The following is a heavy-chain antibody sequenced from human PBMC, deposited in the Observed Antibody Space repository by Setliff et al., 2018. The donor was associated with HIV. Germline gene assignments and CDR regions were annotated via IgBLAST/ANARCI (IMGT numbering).Heavy chain of an antibody. J-gene: IGHJ4*02. V-gene: IGHV4-39*07. CDR3: ARLGESGCDYRGYFDF. CDR2: IYYTGGT. D-gene: IGHD5-12*01. Sequence: SETLSLTCTVSGGSISDKSYYWGWIRQPPGKGLEWIANIYYTGGTYYNPSLQSRATISVDTSQNQFSLKLNSVTAADSALYFCARLGESGCDYRGYFDFWGQGKLVTVSS. CDR1: GGSISDKSYY.